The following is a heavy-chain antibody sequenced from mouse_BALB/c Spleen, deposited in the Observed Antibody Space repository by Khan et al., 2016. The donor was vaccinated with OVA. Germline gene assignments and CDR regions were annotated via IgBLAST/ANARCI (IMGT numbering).Heavy chain of an antibody. CDR3: ARGNYYGYFFDY. CDR1: GYSITSGYA. V-gene: IGHV3-2*02. J-gene: IGHJ2*01. D-gene: IGHD1-2*01. Sequence: EVQLQESGPGLVKPSQSLSLTCTVTGYSITSGYAWNWIRQFPGNKLEWMGYISYSGVTSYTPSLKSRISITRDTSKNQSFLKLTSVTTEDTATYYCARGNYYGYFFDYWGQGTTLTVSS. CDR2: ISYSGVT.